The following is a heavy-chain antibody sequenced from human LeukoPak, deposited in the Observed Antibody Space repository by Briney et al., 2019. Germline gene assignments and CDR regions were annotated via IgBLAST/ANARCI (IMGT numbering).Heavy chain of an antibody. V-gene: IGHV3-48*02. CDR1: GFTLNSYS. CDR2: ISGSSTTI. D-gene: IGHD1-26*01. Sequence: GGSLTLSCAVSGFTLNSYSMNWVRQAPGKGLEWVSYISGSSTTIYYADSVKGRFTVSRDNAKNPLYMQMNSLRDEDTAVYYCARSAGSGSYPFDYWGQGNLVTVSS. CDR3: ARSAGSGSYPFDY. J-gene: IGHJ4*02.